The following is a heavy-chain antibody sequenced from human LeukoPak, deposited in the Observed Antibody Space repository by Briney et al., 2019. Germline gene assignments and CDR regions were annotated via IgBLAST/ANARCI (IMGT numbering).Heavy chain of an antibody. CDR2: IIPIFGTA. Sequence: SVKVSCEASGGTFSSYAISWVRQAPGQGLEWMGGIIPIFGTANYAQKFQGRVTITTDESTSTAYMELSSLRSEDTAVYYCAREELPPYNWNYVDIWGQGTMVTVSS. J-gene: IGHJ3*02. CDR1: GGTFSSYA. CDR3: AREELPPYNWNYVDI. V-gene: IGHV1-69*05. D-gene: IGHD1-7*01.